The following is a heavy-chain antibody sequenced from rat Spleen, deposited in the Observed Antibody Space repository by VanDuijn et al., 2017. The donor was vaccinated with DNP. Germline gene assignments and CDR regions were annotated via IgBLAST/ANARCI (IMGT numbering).Heavy chain of an antibody. J-gene: IGHJ2*01. V-gene: IGHV5-22*01. CDR2: ISHDGGGT. CDR3: ATYYGFNSYFFDY. D-gene: IGHD1-9*01. CDR1: GFPFSDYF. Sequence: EVRLVESGGGLVQPGRSLTLSCAASGFPFSDYFMAWVRQAPNKGLEWVASISHDGGGTFYGDSVKGRFTISRENAKTTLYLQMNSLRSEDTATYFCATYYGFNSYFFDYWGQGVMVTVSS.